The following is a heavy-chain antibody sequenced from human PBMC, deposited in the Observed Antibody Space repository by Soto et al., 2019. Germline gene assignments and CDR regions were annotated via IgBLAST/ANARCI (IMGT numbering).Heavy chain of an antibody. D-gene: IGHD2-15*01. V-gene: IGHV1-3*01. CDR2: INAGNGNT. CDR3: ARDGCSGGSCYFYYYYYGMDV. CDR1: GYTFTSYA. J-gene: IGHJ6*02. Sequence: ASVKVSCKASGYTFTSYAMHWVRQAPGQRLEWMGWINAGNGNTKYSQKFQGRVTITRDTSASTAYMELSSLRSEDTAVYYCARDGCSGGSCYFYYYYYGMDVWGQGTTVTVS.